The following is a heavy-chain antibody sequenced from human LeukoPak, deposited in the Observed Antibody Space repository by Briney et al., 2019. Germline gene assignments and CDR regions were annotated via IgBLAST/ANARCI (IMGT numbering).Heavy chain of an antibody. V-gene: IGHV5-51*01. D-gene: IGHD3-10*01. CDR2: IYPGDSDT. Sequence: GESLKISCKPSGYSFNNYWIGWVRQMPGKGLEWVGLIYPGDSDTRYSPSFQGQVTISADKSISTAYLQWSSLKASDSAMYYCVRHFSGGSQYHFDYWGQGTLVTVSS. CDR3: VRHFSGGSQYHFDY. J-gene: IGHJ4*02. CDR1: GYSFNNYW.